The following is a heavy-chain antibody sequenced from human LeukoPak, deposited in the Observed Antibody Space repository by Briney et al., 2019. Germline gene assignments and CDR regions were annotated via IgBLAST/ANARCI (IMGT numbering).Heavy chain of an antibody. CDR1: GGTFSSYA. CDR3: ARAGHSSGWYEGVDY. J-gene: IGHJ4*02. D-gene: IGHD6-19*01. Sequence: SVKVSCKASGGTFSSYAISWVRQAPGQGLEWMGGIIPIFGTANYAQKFQGRVTITADESTSIAYMELSSLRSEDTAVYYCARAGHSSGWYEGVDYWGQGTLVTVSS. V-gene: IGHV1-69*13. CDR2: IIPIFGTA.